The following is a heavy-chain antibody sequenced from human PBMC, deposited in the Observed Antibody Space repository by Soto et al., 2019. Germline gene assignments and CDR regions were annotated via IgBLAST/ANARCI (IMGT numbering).Heavy chain of an antibody. CDR1: GGTFSSYT. J-gene: IGHJ4*02. V-gene: IGHV1-69*02. CDR3: ARTNCSGGSCYSYDPLDY. Sequence: QVQLVQSGAEVKKPGSSVKVSCKASGGTFSSYTISWVRQAPGQGIEWMGRIIPILGIANYAQKFQGRVKITADKATSTAYMELSSLRSEDTAVYYCARTNCSGGSCYSYDPLDYWGQGTLVTFSS. CDR2: IIPILGIA. D-gene: IGHD2-15*01.